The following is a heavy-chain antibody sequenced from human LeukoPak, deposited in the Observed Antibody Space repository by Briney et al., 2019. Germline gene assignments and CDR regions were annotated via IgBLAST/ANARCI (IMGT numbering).Heavy chain of an antibody. CDR3: VRSQSSKGLLFDY. Sequence: PSETLSLTCTVSGGSISSSSYYWGWIRQPPGKGLEWIGSIYYSGSTYYNPSLKSRVTISVDTSKNQFSLKLSSVTAADTAVYYCVRSQSSKGLLFDYWGQGTLVTVSS. CDR1: GGSISSSSYY. CDR2: IYYSGST. V-gene: IGHV4-39*01. J-gene: IGHJ4*02. D-gene: IGHD6-13*01.